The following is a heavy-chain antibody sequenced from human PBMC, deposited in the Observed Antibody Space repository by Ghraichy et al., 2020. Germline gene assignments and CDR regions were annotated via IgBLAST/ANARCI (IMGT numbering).Heavy chain of an antibody. V-gene: IGHV3-74*01. CDR2: INADGSNT. Sequence: GESLNISCAASGFTFSRSWMHWVRQAPGKGLVWVSRINADGSNTNYADSVKGRFTISRDDAKNTLYLQMDSLRAEDTAVYYCARDKIGYVGVFDIWGQGTVVTVSS. J-gene: IGHJ3*02. CDR1: GFTFSRSW. CDR3: ARDKIGYVGVFDI. D-gene: IGHD2-8*01.